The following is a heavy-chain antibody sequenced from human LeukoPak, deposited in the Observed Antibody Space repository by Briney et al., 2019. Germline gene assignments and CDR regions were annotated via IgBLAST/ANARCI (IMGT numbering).Heavy chain of an antibody. CDR3: ARDNSMHERGWWFDP. J-gene: IGHJ5*02. Sequence: ASVKVSCKAVGDTFSDYHIHWVRQAPGQGLQWMGWINPNSGGTILARKFQGRVTMTRDTSIRTAYMELSSLKSDDTAVYYCARDNSMHERGWWFDPWGQGTLVTVSS. CDR1: GDTFSDYH. D-gene: IGHD4-23*01. V-gene: IGHV1-2*02. CDR2: INPNSGGT.